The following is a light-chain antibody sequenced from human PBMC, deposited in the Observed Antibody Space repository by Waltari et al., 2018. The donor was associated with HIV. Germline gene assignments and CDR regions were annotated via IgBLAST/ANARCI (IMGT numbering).Light chain of an antibody. V-gene: IGKV2-24*01. Sequence: EIVMTQTPLSSPVTVGQPASISCRSSQSLEHSDGNTYLTWLHQRPGQPPRLLLYKISKRFSGVPDRFSGSGAGTDFTLTISRVEAEDVGVYYCMQLTQFPLCTFGQGTKLEI. CDR2: KIS. CDR3: MQLTQFPLCT. CDR1: QSLEHSDGNTY. J-gene: IGKJ2*02.